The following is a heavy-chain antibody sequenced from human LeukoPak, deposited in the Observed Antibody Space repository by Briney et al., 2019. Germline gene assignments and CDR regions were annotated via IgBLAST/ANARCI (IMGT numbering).Heavy chain of an antibody. CDR2: IRQDESER. V-gene: IGHV3-7*03. CDR3: AKDGSSWSEYNWFDP. CDR1: GFSFSSYW. D-gene: IGHD6-13*01. J-gene: IGHJ5*02. Sequence: PGGSLRLSCEASGFSFSSYWMTWVRQPPGKGPEWVANIRQDESERYSADSVKGRFTISRDNAKKSVYLHMNSLRAEDTAVYYCAKDGSSWSEYNWFDPWGQGTLVTVSS.